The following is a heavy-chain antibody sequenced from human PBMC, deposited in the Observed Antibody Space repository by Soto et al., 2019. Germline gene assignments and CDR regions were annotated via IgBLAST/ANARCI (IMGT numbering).Heavy chain of an antibody. CDR1: GFTFRSYS. Sequence: PGGSLRLSCAASGFTFRSYSMNWVRQAPGKGLEWISYISSGSSTVHYADSVKGRFTISRDNSKNTLYLQMNSLRAEDTAVYYCAKELHTSSGWSQVIYWGQGTLVTVSS. CDR3: AKELHTSSGWSQVIY. V-gene: IGHV3-48*01. D-gene: IGHD6-19*01. CDR2: ISSGSSTV. J-gene: IGHJ4*02.